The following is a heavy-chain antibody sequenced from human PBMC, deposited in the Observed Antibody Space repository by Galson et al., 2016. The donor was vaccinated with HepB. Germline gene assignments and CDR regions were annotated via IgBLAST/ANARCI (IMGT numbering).Heavy chain of an antibody. CDR3: ARDRLAAAAPWVDFDL. Sequence: SETLSLTCTVSGGSIINYYWSWIRQPPGKGLEWIAYIDHSGGIKYNPSLKSRVTLSVETSKNQFSLKLSSMTAADTAVYYCARDRLAAAAPWVDFDLWGQGTIVTVSS. D-gene: IGHD6-13*01. V-gene: IGHV4-59*01. J-gene: IGHJ3*01. CDR2: IDHSGGI. CDR1: GGSIINYY.